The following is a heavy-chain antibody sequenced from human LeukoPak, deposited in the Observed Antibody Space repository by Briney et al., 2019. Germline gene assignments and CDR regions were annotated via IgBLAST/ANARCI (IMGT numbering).Heavy chain of an antibody. Sequence: PSETLSLTCAVSGYSISSGYYWGWIRQPPGKGLEWIGSIYHSGSTYYNPPLKSRVTISVDTSKKQFSLKLTSVTAADTAVYYCARKAELYSYGQWDYWGQGTLVTVSS. CDR2: IYHSGST. D-gene: IGHD5-18*01. CDR3: ARKAELYSYGQWDY. J-gene: IGHJ4*02. CDR1: GYSISSGYY. V-gene: IGHV4-38-2*01.